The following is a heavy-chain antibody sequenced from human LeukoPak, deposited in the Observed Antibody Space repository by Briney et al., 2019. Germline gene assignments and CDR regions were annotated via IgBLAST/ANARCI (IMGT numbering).Heavy chain of an antibody. CDR1: GGSISSAGYY. V-gene: IGHV4-31*03. Sequence: SETLSLTCTVSGGSISSAGYYWSWIRQHPGKGLEWIGYIYHSGSTYSNPSPKSRLTISVDKSKNQFSLKLNSVTAADTAVYYCARTSYDSSGYYYVNAFDIWGQGTMVTVSS. D-gene: IGHD3-22*01. CDR2: IYHSGST. J-gene: IGHJ3*02. CDR3: ARTSYDSSGYYYVNAFDI.